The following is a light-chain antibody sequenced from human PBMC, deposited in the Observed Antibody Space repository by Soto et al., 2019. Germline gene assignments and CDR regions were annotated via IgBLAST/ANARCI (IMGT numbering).Light chain of an antibody. V-gene: IGLV1-47*01. CDR3: AAWDDSLSGPV. Sequence: QSVLTQPPSSYGTPGQRVTIPCSGSSSNIGSNYVYWYQQLPGTAPKLLIYRNNQRPSGVPDRFSGSKSGTSASLAISGLRSEDEADYYCAAWDDSLSGPVFGTGTKVTVL. CDR1: SSNIGSNY. CDR2: RNN. J-gene: IGLJ1*01.